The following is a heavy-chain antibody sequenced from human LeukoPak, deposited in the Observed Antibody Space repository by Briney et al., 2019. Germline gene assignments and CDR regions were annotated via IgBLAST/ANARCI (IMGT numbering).Heavy chain of an antibody. D-gene: IGHD2-8*01. CDR2: ITNSGNSK. J-gene: IGHJ4*02. V-gene: IGHV3-48*01. CDR1: EFTFSSYS. CDR3: AKDRAEMAIFDY. Sequence: GGSLRLSCAASEFTFSSYSMNWVRQAPGKGLEWVSYITNSGNSKSYADSVKGRFTISRDNSKNTLYLQMNSLRAEDTAVYYCAKDRAEMAIFDYWGQGTLVTVSS.